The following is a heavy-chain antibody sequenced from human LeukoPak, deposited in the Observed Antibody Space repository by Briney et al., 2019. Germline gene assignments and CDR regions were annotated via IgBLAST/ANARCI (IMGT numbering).Heavy chain of an antibody. CDR2: IYTSGST. CDR1: GGSISSGGYY. D-gene: IGHD6-13*01. Sequence: PSETLSLTCTVSGGSISSGGYYWRWIRQPAGRGLEWIGRIYTSGSTDYNPSLKSRVTISVDTSKNQFSLKLSSVTAADTAVYYCARGVGIAASQFFDYWGQGTLVTVSS. J-gene: IGHJ4*02. CDR3: ARGVGIAASQFFDY. V-gene: IGHV4-61*02.